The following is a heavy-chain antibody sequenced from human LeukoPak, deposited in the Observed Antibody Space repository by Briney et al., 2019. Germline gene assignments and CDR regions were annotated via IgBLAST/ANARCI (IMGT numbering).Heavy chain of an antibody. Sequence: GGSLRLSCAPSGFTFSAYSMNWVRQAPGKGLEWVSYIGSGGSTLYYADSVKGRFTISRDNAKNSLFLQMNSLRAEDTAVYYCARAGYGDYYWGQGTLVTVSS. D-gene: IGHD4-17*01. CDR2: IGSGGSTL. V-gene: IGHV3-48*04. CDR3: ARAGYGDYY. J-gene: IGHJ4*02. CDR1: GFTFSAYS.